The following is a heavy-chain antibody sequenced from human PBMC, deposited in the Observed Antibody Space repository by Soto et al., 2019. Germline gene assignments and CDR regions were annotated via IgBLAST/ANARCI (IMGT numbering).Heavy chain of an antibody. CDR2: INSDGSST. V-gene: IGHV3-74*01. J-gene: IGHJ6*02. CDR3: ARDDYYYYYGMDV. Sequence: AGGSLRLCWGGSGFTFSSYWKHWGRQGPGKGLVWVSRINSDGSSTSYADSVKGRFTISRDNAKNTLYLQMNSLRAEDTAVYYCARDDYYYYYGMDVWGQGTTVTVSS. CDR1: GFTFSSYW.